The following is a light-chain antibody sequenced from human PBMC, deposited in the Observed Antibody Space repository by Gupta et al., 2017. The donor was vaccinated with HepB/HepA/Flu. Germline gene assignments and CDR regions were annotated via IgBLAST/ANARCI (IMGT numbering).Light chain of an antibody. J-gene: IGLJ1*01. V-gene: IGLV3-19*01. CDR2: GKN. CDR3: NSRDSSGNHLYV. Sequence: SSELTQDPAMSVALGQTVRITCQGDSLRSYYASWYQQKPGQAPVLVIYGKNNRPSGIPDRFSGSSSGNTASLTITGAQAEDEADYYCNSRDSSGNHLYVFGTGTKVTVL. CDR1: SLRSYY.